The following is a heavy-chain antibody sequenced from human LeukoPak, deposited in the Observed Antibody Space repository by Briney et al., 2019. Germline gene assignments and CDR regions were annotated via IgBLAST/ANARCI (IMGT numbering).Heavy chain of an antibody. CDR2: IYYSGST. J-gene: IGHJ4*02. CDR3: ARKGGSYYNPVDY. V-gene: IGHV4-59*08. CDR1: GGSISSYY. Sequence: SETLSLTCTVSGGSISSYYWSWIRQPPGKGLEWIGYIYYSGSTNYNPSLKSRVTISVDTSKNRFSLKLSSVTAADTAVYYCARKGGSYYNPVDYWGQGTLVTVSS. D-gene: IGHD1-26*01.